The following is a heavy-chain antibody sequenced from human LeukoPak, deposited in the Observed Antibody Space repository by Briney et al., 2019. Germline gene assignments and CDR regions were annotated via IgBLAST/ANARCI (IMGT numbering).Heavy chain of an antibody. CDR1: GFTVSSNY. D-gene: IGHD2-15*01. J-gene: IGHJ5*02. CDR2: IYSGGST. V-gene: IGHV3-66*01. CDR3: ARGGYCSGGSCLRLRYNWFDP. Sequence: GGSLRLSCAASGFTVSSNYMSWVRQAPGKGLEWVSVIYSGGSTYYADSVKGRFTISRDNSKNTLYLQMNSLRAEDTAVYYCARGGYCSGGSCLRLRYNWFDPWGQGTLVTVSS.